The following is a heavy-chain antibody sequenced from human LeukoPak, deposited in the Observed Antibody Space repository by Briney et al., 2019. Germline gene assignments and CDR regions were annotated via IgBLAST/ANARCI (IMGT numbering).Heavy chain of an antibody. CDR1: GFTFSSYS. CDR2: ISSSGTTI. J-gene: IGHJ4*02. CDR3: ARGDSSGWFDY. Sequence: PGGSLRLSCAASGFTFSSYSMNWVRQAPGKGLEWVSYISSSGTTIYYSDSVKGRFTISRDNAKNSLYLQMNSLRAEDTALYYCARGDSSGWFDYWGQGTLVTVSS. V-gene: IGHV3-48*04. D-gene: IGHD3-22*01.